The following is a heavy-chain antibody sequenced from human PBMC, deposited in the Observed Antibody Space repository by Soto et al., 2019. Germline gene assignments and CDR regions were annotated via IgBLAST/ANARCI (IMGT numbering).Heavy chain of an antibody. V-gene: IGHV4-59*01. J-gene: IGHJ5*02. CDR1: GGSISSYY. CDR3: ARIVVQDIVVVVVPNLFDP. D-gene: IGHD2-15*01. CDR2: IYYSGST. Sequence: PSETLSLTCTVSGGSISSYYWSWIRQPPGKGLEWIGYIYYSGSTNYNPSLKSRVTMSVDTSKNQFSLKLSSVTAADTAVYYCARIVVQDIVVVVVPNLFDPWGQGTLVTVSS.